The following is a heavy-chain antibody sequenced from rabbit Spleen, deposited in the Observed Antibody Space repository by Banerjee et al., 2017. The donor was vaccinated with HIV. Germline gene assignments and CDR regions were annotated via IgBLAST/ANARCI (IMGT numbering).Heavy chain of an antibody. CDR2: IYASSGNT. CDR1: GFSFSSNYW. J-gene: IGHJ4*01. D-gene: IGHD7-1*01. V-gene: IGHV1S45*01. Sequence: QEQLEESGGDLVKPEGSLTLTCTASGFSFSSNYWISWVRQAPGKGLEWIGCIYASSGNTYYASWAKGRFTISKTSSTTVTLQMTSLTAADTATYFCARDTDTGIWEYFSLWGQGTLVTVS. CDR3: ARDTDTGIWEYFSL.